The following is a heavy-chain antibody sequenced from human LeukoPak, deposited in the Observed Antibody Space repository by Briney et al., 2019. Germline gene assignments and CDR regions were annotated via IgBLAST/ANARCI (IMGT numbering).Heavy chain of an antibody. Sequence: PSQTLSLTCAVSGGSISSGGYSWSWIRQPPGKGLEWIGYIYHSGSTNYNPSLKSRVTISVDTSKNQFSLKLSSVTAADTAVYYCARVNTLRHCSGGSCYLRWFDPWGQGTLVTVSS. V-gene: IGHV4-30-2*01. CDR3: ARVNTLRHCSGGSCYLRWFDP. J-gene: IGHJ5*02. CDR2: IYHSGST. CDR1: GGSISSGGYS. D-gene: IGHD2-15*01.